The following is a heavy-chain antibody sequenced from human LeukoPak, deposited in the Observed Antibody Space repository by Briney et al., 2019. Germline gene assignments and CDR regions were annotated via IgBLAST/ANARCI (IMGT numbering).Heavy chain of an antibody. Sequence: ASVNVSTKSSGYTFTSYAMHWVRHPPGQRLEWMGWINAGNGNTKYSQKFQGRVTITRATSASTAYMELSSLRSVDTAVYYCARLDYGDYVGWGQGTLVTVSS. D-gene: IGHD4-17*01. J-gene: IGHJ4*02. CDR3: ARLDYGDYVG. CDR1: GYTFTSYA. CDR2: INAGNGNT. V-gene: IGHV1-3*01.